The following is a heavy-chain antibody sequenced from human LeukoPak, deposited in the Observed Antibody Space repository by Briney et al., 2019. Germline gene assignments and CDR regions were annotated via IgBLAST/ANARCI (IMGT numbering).Heavy chain of an antibody. J-gene: IGHJ3*02. CDR1: GYTFTDYY. CDR3: VGNYYHDDSGPSDAFDI. Sequence: ASVTVSFKASGYTFTDYYMHWVRQAPGQGLEWMGWINPNSGATNLARKFQGRVTMTRDTSITTTYMELSSLRSDDTAIYYCVGNYYHDDSGPSDAFDIWGQGTMVTVSS. D-gene: IGHD3-22*01. V-gene: IGHV1-2*02. CDR2: INPNSGAT.